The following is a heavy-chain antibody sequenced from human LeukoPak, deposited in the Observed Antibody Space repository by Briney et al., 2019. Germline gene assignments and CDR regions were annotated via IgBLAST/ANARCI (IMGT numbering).Heavy chain of an antibody. V-gene: IGHV3-23*01. CDR3: AKRGVVIRGILVIGYHQEAYHYDF. D-gene: IGHD3-10*01. Sequence: LPGGSLRLSCVVSGISLSNYAITWVRQAPGKGLEWVSYISERGGSTTYADSVKGRFTISRDTSLNTLYLQMNNLRAEDTAVYFCAKRGVVIRGILVIGYHQEAYHYDFWGQGVLVTVSS. J-gene: IGHJ4*02. CDR1: GISLSNYA. CDR2: ISERGGST.